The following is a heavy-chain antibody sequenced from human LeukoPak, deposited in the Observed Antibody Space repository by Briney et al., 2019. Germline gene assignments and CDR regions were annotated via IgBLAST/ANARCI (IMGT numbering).Heavy chain of an antibody. CDR1: GGSISSGSYY. CDR3: ARCYGYSYASGSYYVDY. CDR2: IYYSGST. Sequence: SETLSLTCTVSGGSISSGSYYWGWLRQPPGKGLEWIGSIYYSGSTYYNPSLKSRLTIFVDTSKNQFSPKLSSVTAADTAVYYCARCYGYSYASGSYYVDYWGQGTLVTVSS. D-gene: IGHD3-10*01. V-gene: IGHV4-39*01. J-gene: IGHJ4*02.